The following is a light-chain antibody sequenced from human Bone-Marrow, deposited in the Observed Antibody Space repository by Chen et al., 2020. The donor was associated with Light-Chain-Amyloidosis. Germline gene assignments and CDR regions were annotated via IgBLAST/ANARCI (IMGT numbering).Light chain of an antibody. J-gene: IGKJ1*01. CDR1: QSVTGSH. CDR3: QQYATSPWT. Sequence: EILWTQSPGTLSLSPGERVTLSCRASQSVTGSHLAWYQQKPGQAPRLLIYAASTRATGVPDRFCGSGSGTDFTLTISRLEPEDFAVYYCQQYATSPWTFGRGTKVEMK. V-gene: IGKV3-20*01. CDR2: AAS.